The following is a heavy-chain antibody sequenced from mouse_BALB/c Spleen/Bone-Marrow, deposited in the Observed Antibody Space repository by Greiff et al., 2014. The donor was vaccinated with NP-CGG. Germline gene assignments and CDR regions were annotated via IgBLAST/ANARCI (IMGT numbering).Heavy chain of an antibody. Sequence: VQLKQSGTVLARPGAAVKMSCKASGYTFPNYWMHWIKQRPGRGLEWIGTIHPGNSDTTYNQKFKGKAKLTAVTSTSTAYMELSSLTNEDSAVYYCTTLARNNFDYWGQGTTLTVSS. D-gene: IGHD3-1*01. CDR3: TTLARNNFDY. J-gene: IGHJ2*01. CDR2: IHPGNSDT. CDR1: GYTFPNYW. V-gene: IGHV1-5*01.